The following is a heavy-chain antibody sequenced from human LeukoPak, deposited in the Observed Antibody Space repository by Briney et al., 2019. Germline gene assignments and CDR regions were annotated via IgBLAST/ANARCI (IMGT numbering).Heavy chain of an antibody. CDR3: ARVDGSGSLFDY. Sequence: GGSLRLSCAASGFPFSSYSMNWVRQAPGKGLEWVSSISSSSSYIYYADSVKGRFTISRDNAKNSLYLQMNSLRAEDTAVYYCARVDGSGSLFDYWGQGTLVTVSS. D-gene: IGHD3-10*01. J-gene: IGHJ4*02. CDR1: GFPFSSYS. CDR2: ISSSSSYI. V-gene: IGHV3-21*01.